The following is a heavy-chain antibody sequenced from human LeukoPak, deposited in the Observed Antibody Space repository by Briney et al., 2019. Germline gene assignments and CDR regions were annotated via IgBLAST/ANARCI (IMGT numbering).Heavy chain of an antibody. V-gene: IGHV3-64*04. CDR1: GFTFSNYA. CDR3: ARDPLGVLSYFDY. J-gene: IGHJ4*02. Sequence: GGSLRLSCSASGFTFSNYAMHWVRQAPGKGLEYVSSISPNGGSTYYADSLKGRFTISRDNSKNTLYLQMNSLTADDTAVYYCARDPLGVLSYFDYWGQGTLVTVSS. D-gene: IGHD3-16*01. CDR2: ISPNGGST.